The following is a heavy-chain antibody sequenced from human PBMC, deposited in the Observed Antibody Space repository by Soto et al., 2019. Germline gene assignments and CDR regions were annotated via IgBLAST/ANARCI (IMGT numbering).Heavy chain of an antibody. CDR1: EGKCVDYG. V-gene: IGHV4-34*01. Sequence: SLTQRLRKTVEEGKCVDYGGRWIRQQTGKGLEWIGEINHSGSTNYNPSLKSRVTISVDTSKNQFSLKLSSVTAADTAVYYCARGKRYCSSTSCSYNWFDPWGQGTLVTVSS. D-gene: IGHD2-2*01. J-gene: IGHJ5*02. CDR2: INHSGST. CDR3: ARGKRYCSSTSCSYNWFDP.